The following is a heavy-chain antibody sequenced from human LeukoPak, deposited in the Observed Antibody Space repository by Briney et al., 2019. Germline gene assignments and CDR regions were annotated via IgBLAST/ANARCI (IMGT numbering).Heavy chain of an antibody. CDR1: GFSITTGYF. J-gene: IGHJ3*02. V-gene: IGHV4-38-2*01. D-gene: IGHD3-10*01. Sequence: RASETLSLTCAVSGFSITTGYFWGWIRQPPGEGLEWIGNIDDSGTSDYNPSLNSRVTISLDTSKNQFSLKLRSLTAADTAVYFCVRRGYCYASVGYRSVPIDSWGQGTIVTVSS. CDR2: IDDSGTS. CDR3: VRRGYCYASVGYRSVPIDS.